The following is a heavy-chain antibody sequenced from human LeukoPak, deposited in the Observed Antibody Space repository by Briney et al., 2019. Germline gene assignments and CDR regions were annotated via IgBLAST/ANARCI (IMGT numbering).Heavy chain of an antibody. CDR3: AREREGGTYSYQHHNWFDP. D-gene: IGHD5-18*01. CDR1: GGSFSGYY. J-gene: IGHJ5*02. Sequence: SETLSLTCAVYGGSFSGYYWSWIRQPPGKGLEWIGEINHSGSTNYNPSLKSRVTISVDTSKNQFSLKLSSVTAADTAVYYCAREREGGTYSYQHHNWFDPWGQGTLVTVSS. CDR2: INHSGST. V-gene: IGHV4-34*01.